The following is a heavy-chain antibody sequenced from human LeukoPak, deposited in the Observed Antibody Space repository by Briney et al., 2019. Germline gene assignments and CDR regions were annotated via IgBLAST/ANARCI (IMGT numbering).Heavy chain of an antibody. D-gene: IGHD3-22*01. CDR1: GGSISSGGYY. CDR2: IYYSGST. CDR3: ARAPRLEYYYDSSGYYDDFHFDY. Sequence: PSETLSLTCTVSGGSISSGGYYWSWIRQHPGKGLEWNGYIYYSGSTYYNPSLKSRVTISVDTSKNQFSLKLSSVTAADTAVYYCARAPRLEYYYDSSGYYDDFHFDYWGQGTLVTVSS. J-gene: IGHJ4*02. V-gene: IGHV4-31*03.